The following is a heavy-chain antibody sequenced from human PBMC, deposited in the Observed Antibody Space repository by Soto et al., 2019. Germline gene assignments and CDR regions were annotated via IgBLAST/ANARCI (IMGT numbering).Heavy chain of an antibody. CDR3: ARQGSYDFWSGYKGFGY. CDR1: GGSISSSSYY. Sequence: KPSETLSLTCTVSGGSISSSSYYWGWIRQPPGKGLEWIGSIYYSGSTYYNPSLKSRVTISVDTSKNQFSLKLSSVTAADTAVYYCARQGSYDFWSGYKGFGYWGQGTLVTVSS. V-gene: IGHV4-39*01. CDR2: IYYSGST. D-gene: IGHD3-3*01. J-gene: IGHJ4*02.